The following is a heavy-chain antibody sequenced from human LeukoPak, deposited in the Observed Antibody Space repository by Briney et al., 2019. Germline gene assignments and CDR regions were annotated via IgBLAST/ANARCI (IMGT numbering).Heavy chain of an antibody. Sequence: GGSLRLSCAASGFTTSNYWMSWVRQAPGKGLEWVANIKQDGSEKYYVDSVKGRFTISRDNAKNSLYLQMNSLRAEDTAVYYCARWRRNSGLPGFDYWGQGTLVSVSS. CDR3: ARWRRNSGLPGFDY. J-gene: IGHJ4*02. CDR2: IKQDGSEK. CDR1: GFTTSNYW. V-gene: IGHV3-7*03. D-gene: IGHD6-19*01.